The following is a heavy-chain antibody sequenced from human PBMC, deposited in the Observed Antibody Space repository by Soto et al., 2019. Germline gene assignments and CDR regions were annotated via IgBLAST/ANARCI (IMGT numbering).Heavy chain of an antibody. V-gene: IGHV4-34*01. J-gene: IGHJ4*02. D-gene: IGHD3-3*01. CDR1: GGSFSGYY. Sequence: SETLSLTCAVYGGSFSGYYWSWIRQPPWKGLEWIGEINHSGSTNYNPSLKSRVTISVDTSKNQFSLKLSSVTAADTAVYYCASTKDDFWSGQNFDYWGQGTLVTVSS. CDR2: INHSGST. CDR3: ASTKDDFWSGQNFDY.